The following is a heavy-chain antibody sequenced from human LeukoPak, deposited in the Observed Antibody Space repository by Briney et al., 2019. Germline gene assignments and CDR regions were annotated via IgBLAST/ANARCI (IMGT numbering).Heavy chain of an antibody. V-gene: IGHV3-21*01. CDR2: ISSSSSYI. CDR1: GFTFSSYS. CDR3: AKDHTIVGGTSFDY. Sequence: PGGSLRLSCAASGFTFSSYSMNWVRQAPGKGLEWVSSISSSSSYIYYADSVKGRFTISRDNAKNSLYLQMNSLRAEDTAVYYCAKDHTIVGGTSFDYWGQGTLVTVSS. J-gene: IGHJ4*02. D-gene: IGHD1-26*01.